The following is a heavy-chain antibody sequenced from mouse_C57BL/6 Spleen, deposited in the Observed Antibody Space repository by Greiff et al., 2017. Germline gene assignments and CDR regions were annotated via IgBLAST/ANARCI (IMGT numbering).Heavy chain of an antibody. V-gene: IGHV8-12*01. Sequence: QVQLKESGPGILQSSQTLSLTCSFSGFSLSTSGMGVSWIRQPSGKGLEWLAHIYWDDDKRYNPSLKSRLTISKDTSRNQVFLKITSVDTADTATYYCARSKGDYDETGFAYWGQGTLVTVSA. CDR3: ARSKGDYDETGFAY. CDR1: GFSLSTSGMG. D-gene: IGHD2-4*01. CDR2: IYWDDDK. J-gene: IGHJ3*01.